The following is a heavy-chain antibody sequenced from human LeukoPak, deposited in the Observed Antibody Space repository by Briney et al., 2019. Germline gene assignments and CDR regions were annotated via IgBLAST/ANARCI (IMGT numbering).Heavy chain of an antibody. CDR1: GFTFSSYG. Sequence: PGGALRLSCPASGFTFSSYGMHWVRQAPGKGLEWMAFIRYDGTNKYYADSVKGRFTISRDNSKNTLYLQMNSLRAEETALYYCGKDSWEVGATSEIDYWGQGTLVTVSS. J-gene: IGHJ4*02. CDR3: GKDSWEVGATSEIDY. CDR2: IRYDGTNK. V-gene: IGHV3-30*02. D-gene: IGHD1-26*01.